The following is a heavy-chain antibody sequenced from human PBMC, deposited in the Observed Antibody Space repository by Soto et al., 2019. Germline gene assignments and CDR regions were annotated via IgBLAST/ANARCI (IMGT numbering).Heavy chain of an antibody. CDR2: ISGSGGST. V-gene: IGHV3-23*01. Sequence: RLSCAASGFTFSSYAMSWVRQAPGKGLEWVSAISGSGGSTYYADSVKGRFTISRDNSKNTLYLQMNSLRAEDTAVYYCAKARVGATTPDYFDYWGQGTLVTVSS. J-gene: IGHJ4*02. D-gene: IGHD1-26*01. CDR3: AKARVGATTPDYFDY. CDR1: GFTFSSYA.